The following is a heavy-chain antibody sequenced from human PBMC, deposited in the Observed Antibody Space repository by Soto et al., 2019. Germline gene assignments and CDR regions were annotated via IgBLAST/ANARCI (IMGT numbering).Heavy chain of an antibody. CDR2: ISSSSSYI. D-gene: IGHD2-2*01. CDR1: GFTFSSYS. CDR3: ARAREDIVVVPAATREDFYYYYYMDV. Sequence: GGSLRLSCAASGFTFSSYSMNWVRQAPGKGLEWVSSISSSSSYIYYADSVKGRFTISRDNAKNSLYLQMNSLRAEDTAVYYCARAREDIVVVPAATREDFYYYYYMDVWGKGTTVTVSS. V-gene: IGHV3-21*01. J-gene: IGHJ6*03.